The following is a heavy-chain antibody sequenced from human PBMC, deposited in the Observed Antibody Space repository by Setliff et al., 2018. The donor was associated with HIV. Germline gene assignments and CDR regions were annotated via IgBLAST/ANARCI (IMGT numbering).Heavy chain of an antibody. CDR2: ISSSSSYT. V-gene: IGHV3-11*03. CDR3: ARSQLWALVVAGTAGAPDY. Sequence: KPGGSLRLSCAASGFTFSDYYMSWIRQAPGKGLEWVSYISSSSSYTYYADSVKGRFTISRDNAKNSGYLQMRSLRAEDTAVYYCARSQLWALVVAGTAGAPDYWGQGTLVTVSS. J-gene: IGHJ4*02. D-gene: IGHD6-19*01. CDR1: GFTFSDYY.